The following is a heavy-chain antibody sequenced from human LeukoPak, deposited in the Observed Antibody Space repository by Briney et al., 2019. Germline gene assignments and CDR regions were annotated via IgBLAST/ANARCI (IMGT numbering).Heavy chain of an antibody. V-gene: IGHV3-23*01. J-gene: IGHJ4*02. Sequence: PGGSLRLSCAASGFTFSSYAMSWVRQAPGKGLEWVSAISGSGGSTYNADSVKGRFTISRDNSKNTLYLQMNSLRAEDTAVYYCAKKPPYCSSTSCYYFDYWGQGTLVTVSS. CDR1: GFTFSSYA. D-gene: IGHD2-2*01. CDR2: ISGSGGST. CDR3: AKKPPYCSSTSCYYFDY.